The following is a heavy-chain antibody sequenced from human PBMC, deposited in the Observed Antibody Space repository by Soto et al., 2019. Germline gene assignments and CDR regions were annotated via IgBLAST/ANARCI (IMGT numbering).Heavy chain of an antibody. D-gene: IGHD3-3*01. Sequence: EVQLVESGGGLVQPGRSLRLSCTASGFTFGDYAMSWFRQAPGKGLEWVGFIRSKAYGGTTEYAASVKGRFTISRDDSKSIAYLQMNSLKTEDTAVYYCTRDRESIRFLEWPTADAFDIWGQGTMVTVSS. CDR3: TRDRESIRFLEWPTADAFDI. V-gene: IGHV3-49*03. CDR2: IRSKAYGGTT. J-gene: IGHJ3*02. CDR1: GFTFGDYA.